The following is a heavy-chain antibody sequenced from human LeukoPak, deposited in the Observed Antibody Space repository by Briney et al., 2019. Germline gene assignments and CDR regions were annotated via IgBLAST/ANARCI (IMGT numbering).Heavy chain of an antibody. V-gene: IGHV3-30*04. CDR3: ARGGDYYYDSSGYYSPVDY. D-gene: IGHD3-22*01. CDR2: ISYEGSNK. J-gene: IGHJ4*02. Sequence: GGSLRLSCAASGFTFRSYAMEWGRQAPGKGLGWVAVISYEGSNKYYADSVKGRFTISRDNSKDTLYLQMNSLRAEDTAVYYCARGGDYYYDSSGYYSPVDYWGQGTLVTVSS. CDR1: GFTFRSYA.